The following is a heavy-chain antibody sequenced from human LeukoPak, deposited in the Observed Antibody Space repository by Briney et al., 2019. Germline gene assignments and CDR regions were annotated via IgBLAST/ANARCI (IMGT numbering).Heavy chain of an antibody. CDR1: GGSINTFNHY. V-gene: IGHV4-39*01. J-gene: IGHJ4*02. CDR3: VRQGGWGGAASLIDF. CDR2: IYYSGNT. D-gene: IGHD2-15*01. Sequence: SETLSLTCTVSGGSINTFNHYWGWIRQPPGKGLEWIGSIYYSGNTYYDASLKSRVAMSVDTSKNQFSLKLTSVTASDTAIFYCVRQGGWGGAASLIDFWGQGTLVTVSS.